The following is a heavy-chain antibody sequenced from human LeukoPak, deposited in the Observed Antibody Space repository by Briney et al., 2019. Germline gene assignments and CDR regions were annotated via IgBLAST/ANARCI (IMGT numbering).Heavy chain of an antibody. V-gene: IGHV3-30*04. CDR3: ARGEYFGSKQDWFDP. Sequence: GGSLRLSCAASGFTFSSYAMHWVRQAPGKGLEWVALISYDGRNKYYPDSVKGRFTISRDNSKNTLYLQMNSLRAEDTAVYYCARGEYFGSKQDWFDPWGQGTLVTVSS. D-gene: IGHD1-26*01. CDR1: GFTFSSYA. CDR2: ISYDGRNK. J-gene: IGHJ5*02.